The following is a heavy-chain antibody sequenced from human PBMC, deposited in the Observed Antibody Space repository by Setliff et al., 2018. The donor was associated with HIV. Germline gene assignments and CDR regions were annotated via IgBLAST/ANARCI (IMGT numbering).Heavy chain of an antibody. CDR3: ARDRSGVGAWYYGSGSGDY. Sequence: ASVKVSCKASGGTFSSYAISWVRQAPGQGLEWMGGIIPILGIANYAQKFQGRVTITADKSTSTAYMELSSLRSEDTAVYYCARDRSGVGAWYYGSGSGDYWGQGTLVTVSS. J-gene: IGHJ4*02. D-gene: IGHD3-10*01. V-gene: IGHV1-69*10. CDR1: GGTFSSYA. CDR2: IIPILGIA.